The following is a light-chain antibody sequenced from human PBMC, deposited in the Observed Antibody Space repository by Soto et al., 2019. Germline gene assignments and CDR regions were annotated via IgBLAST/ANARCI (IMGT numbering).Light chain of an antibody. CDR3: QQSRTTPYT. CDR2: GAS. V-gene: IGKV1-39*01. J-gene: IGKJ2*01. CDR1: QSISNS. Sequence: DIQVTQSPPSLSASVGDRVIITCRASQSISNSLNWYQQKPGKAPKVLIHGASSLQSGVPSRFSGSGSGTDFTLTISSLQPEDFATYFCQQSRTTPYTFGRGTKLEIK.